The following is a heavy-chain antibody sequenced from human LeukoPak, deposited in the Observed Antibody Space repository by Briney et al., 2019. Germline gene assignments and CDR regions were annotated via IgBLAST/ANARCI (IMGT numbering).Heavy chain of an antibody. J-gene: IGHJ4*02. CDR3: ARHIRDGYNFLDY. CDR1: GGSIRSYY. V-gene: IGHV4-59*08. D-gene: IGHD5-24*01. Sequence: SETLSLTGTVSGGSIRSYYWSWIRQPPGKGLEWLGYIYYYSGTTRYNPSLESRVTVSLDTSKNQFSLRLSSVTAADTALYYCARHIRDGYNFLDYWGQGTLVTVSS. CDR2: IYYYSGTT.